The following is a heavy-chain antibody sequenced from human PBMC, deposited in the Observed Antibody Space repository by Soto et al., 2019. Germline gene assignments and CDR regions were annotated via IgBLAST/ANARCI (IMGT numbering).Heavy chain of an antibody. CDR2: IYYSGST. CDR3: ARAEQTGTVFEY. CDR1: GGSISSGGYS. V-gene: IGHV4-30-2*01. D-gene: IGHD1-7*01. J-gene: IGHJ4*02. Sequence: SETLSLTCAVSGGSISSGGYSWSWIRQPPGKGLEWIGYIYYSGSTYYNPSLESRVIISVDRSKNQLSLKLTSVTAADTAVYYCARAEQTGTVFEYWGQGTLVTVSS.